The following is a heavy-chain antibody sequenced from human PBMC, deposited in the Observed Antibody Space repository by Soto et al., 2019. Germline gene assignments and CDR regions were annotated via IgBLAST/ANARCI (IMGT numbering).Heavy chain of an antibody. Sequence: SVKVSCKASGGTFSSYAISWVRQAPGQGLEWMGGIIPIFGTANYAQKFQGRVTITADKSTSTAYMELSSLRSEDSAMYYCARAEGYCSSTSCYYYYYGMDVWGQGTTVTVSS. J-gene: IGHJ6*02. CDR1: GGTFSSYA. V-gene: IGHV1-69*06. CDR3: ARAEGYCSSTSCYYYYYGMDV. D-gene: IGHD2-2*01. CDR2: IIPIFGTA.